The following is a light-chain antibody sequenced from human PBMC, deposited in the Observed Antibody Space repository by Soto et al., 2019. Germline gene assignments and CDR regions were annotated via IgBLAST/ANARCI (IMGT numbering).Light chain of an antibody. CDR2: SNN. CDR1: SSNIGSNY. Sequence: QPVLTQPPSASGTPGQRVTISCSGSSSNIGSNYVYWYQQLPRTAPKLLIYSNNQRPSGVPDRISGSKSGTSVSLAISGLRSEDEADYYCAAWDDSLSVWAFGGGTKLTVL. J-gene: IGLJ3*02. CDR3: AAWDDSLSVWA. V-gene: IGLV1-47*02.